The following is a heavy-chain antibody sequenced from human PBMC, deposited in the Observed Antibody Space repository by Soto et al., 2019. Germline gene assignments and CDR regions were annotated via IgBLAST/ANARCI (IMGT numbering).Heavy chain of an antibody. V-gene: IGHV3-30*18. CDR2: ISYDESNK. CDR1: GFTFSSYG. D-gene: IGHD6-13*01. J-gene: IGHJ4*02. Sequence: QVQLVESGGGVVQPGRSLRLSCAASGFTFSSYGMHWVRQAPGKGLEWVAVISYDESNKYYADSVKGRFTISRDNSKNTLYLQMNSLRAEDTAVYYCAKEVLRLAAAGTYYFDYWGQGTLVTVSS. CDR3: AKEVLRLAAAGTYYFDY.